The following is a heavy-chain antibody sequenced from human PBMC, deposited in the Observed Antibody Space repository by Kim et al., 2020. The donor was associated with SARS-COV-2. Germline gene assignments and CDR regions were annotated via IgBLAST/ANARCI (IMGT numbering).Heavy chain of an antibody. Sequence: ASVKVSFKASGYTFTSYDINWVRQATGQGLEWMGWMNPNSGNTGYAQKFQGRVTMTRNTSISTAYMELSSLRSEDTAVYYCASSSSSWYNYFDYWGQGTLVTVSS. D-gene: IGHD6-13*01. V-gene: IGHV1-8*01. CDR1: GYTFTSYD. CDR2: MNPNSGNT. CDR3: ASSSSSWYNYFDY. J-gene: IGHJ4*02.